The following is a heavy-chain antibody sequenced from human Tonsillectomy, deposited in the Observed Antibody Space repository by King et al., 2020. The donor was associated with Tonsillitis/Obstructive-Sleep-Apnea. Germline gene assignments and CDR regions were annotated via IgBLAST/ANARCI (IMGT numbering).Heavy chain of an antibody. D-gene: IGHD3-3*01. CDR1: GGSISSSSYY. CDR3: ARLKYEYAFDI. Sequence: QLQESGPGLVKPSETLCLTCTVSGGSISSSSYYWGGIRQPPGKGLEWIGSIYYSGSTYYNPSLKSRVTISVDTSKNQFSLKLSSVTAADTAVYYCARLKYEYAFDIWGQGTMVTVSS. J-gene: IGHJ3*02. V-gene: IGHV4-39*01. CDR2: IYYSGST.